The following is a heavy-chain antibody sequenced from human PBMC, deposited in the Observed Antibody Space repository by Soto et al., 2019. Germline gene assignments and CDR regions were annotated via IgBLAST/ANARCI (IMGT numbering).Heavy chain of an antibody. J-gene: IGHJ3*02. V-gene: IGHV1-46*01. CDR3: ARARDSRGYAFDI. CDR1: GYIFTSYY. Sequence: QVQLVQSGAEVKKPGASVKVSCKASGYIFTSYYLHWVRQAPEQGLEWMGFINPSAGSTSFAQKFKGRVTMTRDTSTSTVYMELSSLRSDDTAVYYCARARDSRGYAFDIWGQGTMVTVSS. CDR2: INPSAGST. D-gene: IGHD3-22*01.